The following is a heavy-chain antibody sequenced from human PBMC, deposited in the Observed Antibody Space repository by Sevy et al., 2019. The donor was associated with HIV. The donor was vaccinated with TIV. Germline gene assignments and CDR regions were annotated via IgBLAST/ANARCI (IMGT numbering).Heavy chain of an antibody. CDR3: ARGPDRAYDFYY. J-gene: IGHJ4*02. D-gene: IGHD5-12*01. Sequence: ASVKVSCKASGYTFTGYYMHWVRQAPGQGLEWMGRINANSGDTNYAQKFQGRVTMTRETSISTAYMELSRLRADDTAVYYCARGPDRAYDFYYWGQGTLVTVSS. CDR1: GYTFTGYY. V-gene: IGHV1-2*06. CDR2: INANSGDT.